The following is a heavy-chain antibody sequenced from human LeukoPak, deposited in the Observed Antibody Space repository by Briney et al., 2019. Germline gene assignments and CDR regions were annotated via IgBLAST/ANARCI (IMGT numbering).Heavy chain of an antibody. V-gene: IGHV3-74*01. CDR1: GFTFSTYW. Sequence: PGGSLRLSCAASGFTFSTYWMNWYRQAPGKGLVWVSCIKSDGSFTSIADSAKGRFTISRDNAKNTVYLQMNSLRAEDTAVYYCVRDNRSYNFDYWGQGTLVTVSS. J-gene: IGHJ4*02. CDR3: VRDNRSYNFDY. D-gene: IGHD1-26*01. CDR2: IKSDGSFT.